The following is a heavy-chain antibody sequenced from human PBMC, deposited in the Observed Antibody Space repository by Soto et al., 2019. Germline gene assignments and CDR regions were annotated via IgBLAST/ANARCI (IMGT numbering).Heavy chain of an antibody. Sequence: EVQLVESGGGLVQPGRSLRLSCAGSGFTLSDHYMDWVRQAPGKGLEWVGRTRNKANSYTTEYAASVKGRFTVSSDAPMNSVYLQMNSLKTEDTAVYYCVRMSHYGSGSWNFDSWGQGTLVTVSS. J-gene: IGHJ4*02. CDR2: TRNKANSYTT. D-gene: IGHD3-10*01. V-gene: IGHV3-72*01. CDR3: VRMSHYGSGSWNFDS. CDR1: GFTLSDHY.